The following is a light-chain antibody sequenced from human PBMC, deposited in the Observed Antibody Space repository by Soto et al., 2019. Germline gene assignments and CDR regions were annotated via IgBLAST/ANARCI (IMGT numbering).Light chain of an antibody. V-gene: IGLV2-14*03. CDR2: DVS. J-gene: IGLJ1*01. CDR1: SSDVGGYNY. CDR3: SSYTSSTTFGV. Sequence: QSALTQPASVSGSPGQSIPISCTGTSSDVGGYNYVSWYQQHPGRVPKLLIYDVSYRPSGVSNRFSGSKSGNTASLTISGLQAEDEAEYYCSSYTSSTTFGVFGTGTKVTVL.